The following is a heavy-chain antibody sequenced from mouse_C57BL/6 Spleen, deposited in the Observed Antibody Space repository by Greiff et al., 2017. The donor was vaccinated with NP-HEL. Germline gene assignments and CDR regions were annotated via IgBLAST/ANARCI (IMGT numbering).Heavy chain of an antibody. CDR1: GFSLPSYG. CDR2: IWSDGGT. D-gene: IGHD1-1*01. J-gene: IGHJ1*03. CDR3: ARHADYGWYFDV. V-gene: IGHV2-6-1*01. Sequence: VQLNQSGPGLVAPSQSLSIPSTVSGFSLPSYGVHWVGPPQGKGLEWLVVIWSDGGTTYNSCLKSRLSISKDNSKSQVFLKMNSLQTDYTAMYYCARHADYGWYFDVWGTGTTVTVSS.